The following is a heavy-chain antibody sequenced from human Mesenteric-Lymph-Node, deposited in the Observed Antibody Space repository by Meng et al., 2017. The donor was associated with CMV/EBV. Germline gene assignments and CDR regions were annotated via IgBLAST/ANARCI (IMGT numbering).Heavy chain of an antibody. CDR3: ASGEVWLDP. CDR1: GNSF. Sequence: ASVKVSCKASGNSFMHWVRQAPGQGLEWVGIINPSGYSTTYAPKFQGRVTMTRDTSTSTVYMELRSLKSEDTAVYYCASGEVWLDPWGQGTLVTVSS. D-gene: IGHD1-14*01. CDR2: INPSGYST. V-gene: IGHV1-46*01. J-gene: IGHJ5*02.